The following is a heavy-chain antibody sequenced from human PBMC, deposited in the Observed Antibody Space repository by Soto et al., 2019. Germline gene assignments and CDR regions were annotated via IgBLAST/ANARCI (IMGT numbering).Heavy chain of an antibody. V-gene: IGHV3-33*01. D-gene: IGHD5-12*01. CDR1: RFTFSSYG. CDR2: IWYDGSNK. Sequence: QVQLVESGGGVVQPGRSLRLSCAASRFTFSSYGVHWVRQAPGKGLEWVAVIWYDGSNKYYADSVKGRFTISRDNSKNTLYLQMNSLRAEDTAVYYCARDRDGYNSPFDYWGQGTLVTVSS. J-gene: IGHJ4*02. CDR3: ARDRDGYNSPFDY.